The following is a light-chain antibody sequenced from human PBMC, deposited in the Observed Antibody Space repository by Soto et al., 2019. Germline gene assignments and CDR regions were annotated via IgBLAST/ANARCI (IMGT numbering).Light chain of an antibody. J-gene: IGKJ4*01. CDR3: QQRSNWPPVT. V-gene: IGKV3-11*01. CDR1: QSVSSY. Sequence: EIVLTQSPATLSLSPGERATLSCRASQSVSSYLAWYQQKPGQAPRLLIYDASNRATGIPARFSGSGSGTDVTVAISSLEPEDLAIYYCQQRSNWPPVTFGGGTKVEIK. CDR2: DAS.